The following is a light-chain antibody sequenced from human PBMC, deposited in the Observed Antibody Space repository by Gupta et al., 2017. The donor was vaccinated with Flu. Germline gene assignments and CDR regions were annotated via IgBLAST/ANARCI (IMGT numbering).Light chain of an antibody. CDR2: VTSDGSR. J-gene: IGLJ2*01. CDR3: QAWGTGPV. Sequence: QVVLTQPPSASASLGASVTLTCTLSTGHSNYAVAWHQQQPEKGTRYWMKVTSDGSRTRGDGTPDRFSGSSSGVDRYLTISSLQSEDEGDYYCQAWGTGPVFGGGTRLTVL. V-gene: IGLV4-69*01. CDR1: TGHSNYA.